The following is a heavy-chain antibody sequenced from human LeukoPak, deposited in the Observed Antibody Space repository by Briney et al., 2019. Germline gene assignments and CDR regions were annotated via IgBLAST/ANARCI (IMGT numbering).Heavy chain of an antibody. CDR2: ISSSGSTI. D-gene: IGHD3-22*01. V-gene: IGHV3-48*03. J-gene: IGHJ4*02. CDR1: GFTFSSYE. Sequence: GGSLRLSCAASGFTFSSYEMNWVRQAPGKGLEWVSYISSSGSTIYYADSVKGRFTISRDNAKNSLYLQTNSLRAEDTAVYYCARGYYYDSSGPGGAFDYWGQGTLVTVSS. CDR3: ARGYYYDSSGPGGAFDY.